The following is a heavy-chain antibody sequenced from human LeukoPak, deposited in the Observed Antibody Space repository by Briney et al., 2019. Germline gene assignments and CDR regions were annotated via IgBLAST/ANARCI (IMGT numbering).Heavy chain of an antibody. Sequence: ASVKVSCKASGGTFSSCTISWVRQAPGQGLEWMGRIIPILGIGNYAQKFQGRVTITADKSTSTAYMELSSLRSEDTAVYYCARDRVGADYGMDVWGQGTTVTVSS. V-gene: IGHV1-69*04. CDR3: ARDRVGADYGMDV. D-gene: IGHD1-26*01. J-gene: IGHJ6*02. CDR1: GGTFSSCT. CDR2: IIPILGIG.